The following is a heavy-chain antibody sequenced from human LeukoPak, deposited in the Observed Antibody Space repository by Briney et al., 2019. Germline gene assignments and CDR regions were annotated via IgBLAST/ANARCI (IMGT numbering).Heavy chain of an antibody. Sequence: SVKVSCKASGGTFSSYAISWVRQAPGQGLEWMGGIIPIFGTANYAQKFQGRVTITADESTSTAYMELSSLRSEDTAVYYCAREDPYGDYEVRNAFDIWGQGTMVTVSS. CDR3: AREDPYGDYEVRNAFDI. V-gene: IGHV1-69*13. CDR2: IIPIFGTA. CDR1: GGTFSSYA. J-gene: IGHJ3*02. D-gene: IGHD4-17*01.